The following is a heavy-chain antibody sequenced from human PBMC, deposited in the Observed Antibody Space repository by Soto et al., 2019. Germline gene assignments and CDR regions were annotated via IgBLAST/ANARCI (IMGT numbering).Heavy chain of an antibody. CDR2: IIPIFGTT. D-gene: IGHD1-1*01. CDR3: AREGYTFGPGAVRGAFDI. V-gene: IGHV1-69*15. CDR1: GGTFGSNA. Sequence: QVQLVQSETEVRKPGSSVKVSCRAFGGTFGSNAISWVRQAPGQGLEWMGNIIPIFGTTKNAQNFQGRVTITADESTNTAYMELSSLRSEDTAIYFCAREGYTFGPGAVRGAFDIWGQGTLVTVSS. J-gene: IGHJ3*02.